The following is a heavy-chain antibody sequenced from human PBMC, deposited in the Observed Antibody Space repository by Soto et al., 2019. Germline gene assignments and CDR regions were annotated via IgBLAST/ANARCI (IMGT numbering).Heavy chain of an antibody. CDR1: GGTFSGYA. V-gene: IGHV1-69*13. CDR2: IIPIFGTA. CDR3: ASRKSVYYYDSSGYFDY. D-gene: IGHD3-22*01. Sequence: GASVKVSCKASGGTFSGYAISWVRQAPGQGLEWMGGIIPIFGTANYAQKFQGRVTITADESTSTAYMELSSLRSEDTAVYYCASRKSVYYYDSSGYFDYWGQGTLVTVSS. J-gene: IGHJ4*02.